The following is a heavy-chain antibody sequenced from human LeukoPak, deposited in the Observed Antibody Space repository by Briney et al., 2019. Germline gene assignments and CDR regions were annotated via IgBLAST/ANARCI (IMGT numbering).Heavy chain of an antibody. CDR3: ARGPQGATLGY. Sequence: NPSQTLSLTCTVSGGSISSGDYYWSWIRQPPGKGLEWIGYIYYSGSTNYNPSLKSRVTISVDTSKNQFSLKLSSVTAADTAVYYCARGPQGATLGYWGQGTLVTVSS. D-gene: IGHD1-26*01. CDR2: IYYSGST. J-gene: IGHJ4*02. V-gene: IGHV4-30-4*08. CDR1: GGSISSGDYY.